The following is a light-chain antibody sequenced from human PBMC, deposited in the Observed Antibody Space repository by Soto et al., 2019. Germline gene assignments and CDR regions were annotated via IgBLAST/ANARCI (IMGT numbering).Light chain of an antibody. CDR2: EVS. J-gene: IGLJ3*02. CDR3: SSYTSSSTWL. V-gene: IGLV2-14*03. CDR1: SSDVGAYNY. Sequence: QSALTQPASVSGSPGQSITISCTGTSSDVGAYNYVSWYQQHPGKAPKLMIYEVSNRPSGVSNRFSGSKSANTASLTISGLQAGDEADYYCSSYTSSSTWLXXXGTKLTVL.